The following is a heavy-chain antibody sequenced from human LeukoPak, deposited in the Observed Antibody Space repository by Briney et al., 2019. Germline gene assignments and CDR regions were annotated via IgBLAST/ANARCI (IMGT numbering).Heavy chain of an antibody. J-gene: IGHJ6*03. CDR3: ARSYYDFTPPNYYYYYMDV. V-gene: IGHV1-69*13. Sequence: SVTVTCKASGCTFSSYAFSWMRQAPGQGLEWMGGIIPIFGTANYAQKFQGRVTITSDDSTRTAYMELSSLRSEDTAVYYCARSYYDFTPPNYYYYYMDVWGKGTRVSVSS. CDR2: IIPIFGTA. D-gene: IGHD3-3*01. CDR1: GCTFSSYA.